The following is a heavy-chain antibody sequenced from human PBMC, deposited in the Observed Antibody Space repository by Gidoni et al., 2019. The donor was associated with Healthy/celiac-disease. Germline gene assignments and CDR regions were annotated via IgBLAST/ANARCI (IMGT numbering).Heavy chain of an antibody. D-gene: IGHD1-26*01. CDR3: ARSIVGATNGYYYYYGMDV. V-gene: IGHV3-11*01. CDR1: GFTFSDYY. J-gene: IGHJ6*02. Sequence: CAASGFTFSDYYMSWIRQAPGKGLEWVSYISSSGSTIYYADSVKGRFTISRDNAKNSLYLQMNSLRAEDTAVYYCARSIVGATNGYYYYYGMDVWGQGTTVTVSS. CDR2: ISSSGSTI.